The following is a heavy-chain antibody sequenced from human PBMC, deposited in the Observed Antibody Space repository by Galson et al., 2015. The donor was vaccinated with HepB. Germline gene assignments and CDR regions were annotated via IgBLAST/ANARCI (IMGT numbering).Heavy chain of an antibody. D-gene: IGHD2-8*02. J-gene: IGHJ6*03. CDR3: AKGVRLGVGGYFYYMDV. CDR1: GFTSRFTFSSYA. V-gene: IGHV3-23*01. Sequence: SLRLSCAASGFTSRFTFSSYAMSWVRQAPGKGLDWVSAISGSGGATYYADSVKGRFTISRDRSKNTLYLQMKSLRVEDTAVYYCAKGVRLGVGGYFYYMDVWGKGTTVVVSS. CDR2: ISGSGGAT.